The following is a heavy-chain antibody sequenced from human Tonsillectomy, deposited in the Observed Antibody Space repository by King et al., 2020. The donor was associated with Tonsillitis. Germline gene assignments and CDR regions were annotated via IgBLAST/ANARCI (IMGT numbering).Heavy chain of an antibody. CDR2: LDPEDGET. J-gene: IGHJ3*01. CDR1: GYTLTELS. CDR3: ATAFDTSGYFRAFDF. V-gene: IGHV1-24*01. Sequence: QLVESGAEVKKPGASVKVSCKVSGYTLTELSMHWVRQTPGKGLEWMGGLDPEDGETIYAQKFQGRVTMTEDKSTDTAYMELRSLRSEDTALYYCATAFDTSGYFRAFDFWGQGTMVTVSS. D-gene: IGHD3-22*01.